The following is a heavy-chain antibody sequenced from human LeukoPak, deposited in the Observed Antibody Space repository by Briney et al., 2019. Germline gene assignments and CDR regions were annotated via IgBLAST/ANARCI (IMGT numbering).Heavy chain of an antibody. CDR3: ARGPVVRAAIRLRYYYMDV. V-gene: IGHV1-8*01. D-gene: IGHD2-2*02. CDR2: MNPNSGNT. J-gene: IGHJ6*03. Sequence: ASVKVSCKASGYTFTSYDINWVRQATGQGLEWMGWMNPNSGNTGYAQKFQGRVTMTRNTSISTAYMELSSLRSEDTAVYYCARGPVVRAAIRLRYYYMDVWGKGTTVTVSS. CDR1: GYTFTSYD.